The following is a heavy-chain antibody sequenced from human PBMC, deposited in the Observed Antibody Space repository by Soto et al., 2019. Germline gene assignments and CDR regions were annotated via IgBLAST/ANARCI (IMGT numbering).Heavy chain of an antibody. Sequence: SQTLSLTGSVSGYCVSSSDYYWAWIRQPPGKGLEWIGSMFYSGLTYYNPSLKSRVTLSVDTSKNQFSVRLNSVTAADTAVYYCAPLSVSLSGPYGIHVWGQGTTVTVSS. CDR2: MFYSGLT. J-gene: IGHJ6*02. D-gene: IGHD2-15*01. V-gene: IGHV4-39*01. CDR1: GYCVSSSDYY. CDR3: APLSVSLSGPYGIHV.